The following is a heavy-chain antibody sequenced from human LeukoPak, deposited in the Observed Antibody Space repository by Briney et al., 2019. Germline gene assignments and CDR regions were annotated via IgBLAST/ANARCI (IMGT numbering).Heavy chain of an antibody. J-gene: IGHJ3*02. CDR3: ARFPYGSMTWGAFDI. CDR1: GGTFSSYA. V-gene: IGHV1-69*13. D-gene: IGHD4-17*01. CDR2: IIPIFGTA. Sequence: ASVTVSCTASGGTFSSYAISWVRQAPGQGLEWMGGIIPIFGTANYAQKFQGRVTITADESTSTAYMELSSLRSEDTAVYYCARFPYGSMTWGAFDIWGQGTMVTVSS.